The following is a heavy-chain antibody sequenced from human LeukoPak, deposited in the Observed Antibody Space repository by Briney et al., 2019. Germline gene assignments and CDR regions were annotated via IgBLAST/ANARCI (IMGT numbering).Heavy chain of an antibody. CDR3: ARDLGYCSSTSCYDYYYGMDV. Sequence: PGGSLRLSCAASGFTFSSYSMNWVRQAPGKGLEWVSSISSSSSYIYCADSVKGRFTISRDNAKNSLYLQMNSLKAEDTAVYYCARDLGYCSSTSCYDYYYGMDVWGQGTTVTVSS. CDR1: GFTFSSYS. D-gene: IGHD2-2*01. CDR2: ISSSSSYI. J-gene: IGHJ6*02. V-gene: IGHV3-21*01.